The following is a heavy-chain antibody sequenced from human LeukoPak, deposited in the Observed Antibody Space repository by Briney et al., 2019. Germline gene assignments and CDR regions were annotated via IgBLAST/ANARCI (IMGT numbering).Heavy chain of an antibody. D-gene: IGHD2-15*01. J-gene: IGHJ4*02. CDR2: INHSGST. V-gene: IGHV4-34*01. CDR1: GGSFSGYY. CDR3: ARGREFYCSGGSCYSGYFDY. Sequence: PSETLSLTCAVYGGSFSGYYWSWIRQPPGKGLEWIEEINHSGSTNYNPSLKSRVTISVDTSKNQFSLKLSSVTAADTAVYYCARGREFYCSGGSCYSGYFDYWGQGTLVTVSS.